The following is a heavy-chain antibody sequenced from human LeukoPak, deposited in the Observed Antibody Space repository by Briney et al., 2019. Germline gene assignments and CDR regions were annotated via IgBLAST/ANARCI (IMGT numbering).Heavy chain of an antibody. V-gene: IGHV1-2*02. CDR1: GYTFTGYY. D-gene: IGHD3-22*01. Sequence: ASVKVSCKASGYTFTGYYMHWVRQASGQGLEWMGWINPNYGDTNYAQKFQGRVTMTRDTSISTAYMELSSLRSDDTAVYYCARDYNYYDSSGYSFDAFDIWGQGTMVTVSS. J-gene: IGHJ3*02. CDR3: ARDYNYYDSSGYSFDAFDI. CDR2: INPNYGDT.